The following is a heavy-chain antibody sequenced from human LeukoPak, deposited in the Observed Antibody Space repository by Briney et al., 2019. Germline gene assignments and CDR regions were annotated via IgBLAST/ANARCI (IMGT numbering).Heavy chain of an antibody. D-gene: IGHD2-2*01. CDR3: ARNAPLDY. CDR1: GFTFTNSW. Sequence: GGSLRLSCAGSGFTFTNSWMSWVRQAPGKGLEWLAFIKVDGSEKYYVDSVKGRFTISGDNAKKTLYLEMNSLRAEDTAVYYCARNAPLDYWGQGTLVTVSS. CDR2: IKVDGSEK. J-gene: IGHJ4*02. V-gene: IGHV3-7*01.